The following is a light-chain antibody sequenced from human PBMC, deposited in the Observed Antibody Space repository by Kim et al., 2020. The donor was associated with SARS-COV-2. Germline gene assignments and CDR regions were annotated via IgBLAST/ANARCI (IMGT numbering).Light chain of an antibody. J-gene: IGLJ2*01. Sequence: SSELTQDPAVSVALGQTVRITCQGDSLRSYYASWYQQKPGQAPVLVIYGKNNRPSGIPDRFSGSSSGNTASLTITGAQAEDEAGYYCNSRDSSGNHRFGG. CDR2: GKN. CDR1: SLRSYY. CDR3: NSRDSSGNHR. V-gene: IGLV3-19*01.